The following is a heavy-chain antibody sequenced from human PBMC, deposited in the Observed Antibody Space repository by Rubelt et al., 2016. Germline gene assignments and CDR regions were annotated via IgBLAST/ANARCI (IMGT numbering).Heavy chain of an antibody. V-gene: IGHV3-21*01. CDR2: ISSSSSYI. Sequence: EWVSSISSSSSYIYYADSVKGRFTISRDNSKNTLYLQMNSLRAEDTAVYYCARDEDTAGIFDYWGQGTLVTVSS. J-gene: IGHJ4*02. CDR3: ARDEDTAGIFDY. D-gene: IGHD5-18*01.